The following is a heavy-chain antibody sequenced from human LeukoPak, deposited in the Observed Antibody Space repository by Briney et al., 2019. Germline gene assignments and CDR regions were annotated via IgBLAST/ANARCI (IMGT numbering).Heavy chain of an antibody. CDR2: IWHDGSRS. Sequence: GGSLRLSCAVSGFNVKTNYMSWVRQAPGKGLEWVAVIWHDGSRSHYADSLKGRFTISRDNSKDTAFLQMNSLTVEDTATYYCAGAISKGAGIDSWGQGTLVTVSS. CDR3: AGAISKGAGIDS. J-gene: IGHJ4*02. CDR1: GFNVKTNY. D-gene: IGHD1-26*01. V-gene: IGHV3-33*03.